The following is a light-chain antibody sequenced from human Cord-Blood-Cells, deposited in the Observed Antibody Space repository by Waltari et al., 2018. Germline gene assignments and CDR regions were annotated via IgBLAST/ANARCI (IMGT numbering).Light chain of an antibody. Sequence: QSALTQPRPVSGSPGQSVTISCTGTSSDVGGYNYVSWYQQHPGKAPKLMIYDVSKRPSGVPDRFSGSKSGNTASLTISVLQAEDEADYYCCSYAGSYTFAYVFGTGTKVTVL. CDR2: DVS. J-gene: IGLJ1*01. CDR3: CSYAGSYTFAYV. V-gene: IGLV2-11*01. CDR1: SSDVGGYNY.